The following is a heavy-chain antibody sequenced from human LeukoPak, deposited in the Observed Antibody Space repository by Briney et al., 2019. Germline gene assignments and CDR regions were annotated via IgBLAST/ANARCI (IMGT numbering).Heavy chain of an antibody. J-gene: IGHJ4*02. CDR1: GFTFSSYG. CDR3: AKAGKQQLVRVPFDY. CDR2: ISYDGSNK. D-gene: IGHD6-13*01. V-gene: IGHV3-30*18. Sequence: GGSLRLSCAASGFTFSSYGMHWVRQAPGKGLEWVAVISYDGSNKYYADSVKGRFTISRDNSKNTLYLQMNSLRAEDTAVYYCAKAGKQQLVRVPFDYWGQGTLVTVSS.